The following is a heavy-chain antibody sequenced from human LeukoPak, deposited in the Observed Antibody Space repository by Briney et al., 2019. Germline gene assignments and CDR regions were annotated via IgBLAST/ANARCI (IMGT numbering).Heavy chain of an antibody. D-gene: IGHD3-16*01. CDR2: INQDGSEM. V-gene: IGHV3-7*02. CDR1: GFTLSSYW. J-gene: IGHJ6*02. CDR3: AKVGDDSHYYYGMDV. Sequence: GGSLRLSCAASGFTLSSYWMTWVRQAPGKGLQWVANINQDGSEMYYVDSVKGRFTISRDNAKNSLYLQMNSLRAEDTAVYYCAKVGDDSHYYYGMDVWGQGTTVTVSS.